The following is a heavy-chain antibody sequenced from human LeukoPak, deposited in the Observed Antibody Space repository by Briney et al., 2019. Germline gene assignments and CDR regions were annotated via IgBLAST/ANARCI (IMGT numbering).Heavy chain of an antibody. CDR1: GDSTNTYF. J-gene: IGHJ4*02. V-gene: IGHV4-59*01. CDR2: IYYTGTT. CDR3: ASKSTDHGELRFDY. D-gene: IGHD4-17*01. Sequence: SETLSLTCTISGDSTNTYFWSWIRQPPGKGLEWIGYIYYTGTTNYNPSLKSRVTISVDTSKNQFSLKVSSVTAADTGVYYCASKSTDHGELRFDYWGQGTLVTISS.